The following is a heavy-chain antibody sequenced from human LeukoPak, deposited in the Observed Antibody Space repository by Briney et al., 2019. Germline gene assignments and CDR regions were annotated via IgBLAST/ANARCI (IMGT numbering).Heavy chain of an antibody. D-gene: IGHD3-22*01. CDR1: GFTFSSYG. J-gene: IGHJ4*02. V-gene: IGHV3-30*02. CDR2: IRYDGSNK. Sequence: GGSLRLSCAASGFTFSSYGMHWVRQAPGKGLEWVAFIRYDGSNKYCADSVKGRFTISRDNSKNTLYLQMNSLRAEDTAVYYCAKDVHLYDRTYYFDYWGQGTLVTVSS. CDR3: AKDVHLYDRTYYFDY.